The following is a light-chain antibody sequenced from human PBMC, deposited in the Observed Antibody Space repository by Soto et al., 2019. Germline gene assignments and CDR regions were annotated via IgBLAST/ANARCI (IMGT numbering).Light chain of an antibody. CDR2: EVT. CDR1: SSDVGGYNY. CDR3: SSYTSSSTLV. J-gene: IGLJ2*01. V-gene: IGLV2-14*01. Sequence: QSALTQPASVSGSPGQSITMSCTGTSSDVGGYNYVSWYQQHPGKAPKLMIYEVTNRPSGVSNRFSGSKSGNTASLTISGLLAEDEADYHCSSYTSSSTLVFGGGTKLTVL.